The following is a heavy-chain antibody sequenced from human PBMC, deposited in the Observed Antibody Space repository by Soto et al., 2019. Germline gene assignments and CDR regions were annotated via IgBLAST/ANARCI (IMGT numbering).Heavy chain of an antibody. CDR3: ATGPFNCGGDCYLFDY. J-gene: IGHJ4*02. D-gene: IGHD2-21*01. CDR1: GYTLTELS. Sequence: ASVKVSCKVSGYTLTELSMHWVRQAPGKGLEWMGGFDPEDGETIYAQKFQGRVTMTEDTSTDTAYMELSSLRSEDTAVYYCATGPFNCGGDCYLFDYWGQGTLVTVSS. CDR2: FDPEDGET. V-gene: IGHV1-24*01.